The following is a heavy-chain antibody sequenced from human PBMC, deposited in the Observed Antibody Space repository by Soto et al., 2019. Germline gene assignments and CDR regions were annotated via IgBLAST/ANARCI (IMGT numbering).Heavy chain of an antibody. V-gene: IGHV5-10-1*01. CDR1: GYSFTSYW. J-gene: IGHJ6*02. CDR2: IDPSDSYT. Sequence: GESLKISCKGSGYSFTSYWISWVRQMPGKGLEWMGRIDPSDSYTNYSPSFQGHVTISADKSISTAYLQWSSLKASDTAMYYCARRAPGGTMVRGVPYYYYYGMDVWGQGTTVTVS. CDR3: ARRAPGGTMVRGVPYYYYYGMDV. D-gene: IGHD3-10*01.